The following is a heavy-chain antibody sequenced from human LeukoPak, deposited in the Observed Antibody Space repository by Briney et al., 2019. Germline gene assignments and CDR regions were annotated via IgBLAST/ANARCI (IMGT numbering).Heavy chain of an antibody. Sequence: GGSLRLSCALSGFTFSRYWMSWVREAPGKGLEWVANIKQDGSEKNYVDSVKGRFTISRDNAKNSLYLHMNSLRAEDTAVYYCARDHLGLFDYWGQGTLVTVCS. CDR2: IKQDGSEK. CDR3: ARDHLGLFDY. CDR1: GFTFSRYW. V-gene: IGHV3-7*04. J-gene: IGHJ4*02.